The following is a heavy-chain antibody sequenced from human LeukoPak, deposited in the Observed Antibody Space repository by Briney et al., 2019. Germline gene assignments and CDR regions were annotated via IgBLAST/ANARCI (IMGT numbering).Heavy chain of an antibody. CDR3: ARAAPPYYYDSSGYYIDY. Sequence: GGSLRLSCAASGFTFSSYAMSWVRQAPGKGLEWVSSISSSSSYIYYADSVKGRFTISRDNAKNSLYLQMDSLRAEDTAVYYCARAAPPYYYDSSGYYIDYWGQGTLVTVSS. V-gene: IGHV3-21*01. CDR1: GFTFSSYA. D-gene: IGHD3-22*01. J-gene: IGHJ4*02. CDR2: ISSSSSYI.